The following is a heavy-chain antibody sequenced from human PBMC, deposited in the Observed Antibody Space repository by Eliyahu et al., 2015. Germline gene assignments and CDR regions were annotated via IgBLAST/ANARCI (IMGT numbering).Heavy chain of an antibody. V-gene: IGHV4-39*01. J-gene: IGHJ5*02. Sequence: QLQLQESGPGLVKPSXTLSLXCTVXGGSXSXSSXYWGWIXQPPGKGLEWIGSIYYSGSTYYNPSLKSRVTISVDTSKNQFSLKLSSVTAADTAVYYCARHEGRYDILTTDRWFDPWGQGTLVTVSS. D-gene: IGHD3-9*01. CDR2: IYYSGST. CDR1: GGSXSXSSXY. CDR3: ARHEGRYDILTTDRWFDP.